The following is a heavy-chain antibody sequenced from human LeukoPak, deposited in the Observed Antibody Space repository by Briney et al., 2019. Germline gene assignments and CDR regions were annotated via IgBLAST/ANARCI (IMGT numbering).Heavy chain of an antibody. J-gene: IGHJ4*02. CDR3: ARQEVQYHFAY. Sequence: GASLKISCKSSGYSFTNYWIGWVRQMPGKGLEWMGIIYPGDSDTTYSPSFQGQVTISADKSISTAYLQWSSLKASDTAMYYCARQEVQYHFAYWGQGTLVTVSS. V-gene: IGHV5-51*01. CDR1: GYSFTNYW. CDR2: IYPGDSDT. D-gene: IGHD2/OR15-2a*01.